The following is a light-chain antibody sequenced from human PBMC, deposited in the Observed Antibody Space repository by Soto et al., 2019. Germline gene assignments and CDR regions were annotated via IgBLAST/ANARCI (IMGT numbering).Light chain of an antibody. CDR1: QSVSSN. CDR2: GAS. CDR3: QQYRSWPRT. Sequence: ELVMTQSPATLSVSPGERATLSCRASQSVSSNLAWYQQKPGQAPRLLIYGASTRATDMPGTFSGRGSGTEFTLTITSLRPEDFVVYYCQQYRSWPRTFGQGTKVDIK. V-gene: IGKV3-15*01. J-gene: IGKJ1*01.